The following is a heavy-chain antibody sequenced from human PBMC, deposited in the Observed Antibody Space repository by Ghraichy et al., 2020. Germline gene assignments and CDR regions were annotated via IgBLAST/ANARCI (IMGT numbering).Heavy chain of an antibody. Sequence: LSLTCAASGFTFSSYSMNWVRQAPGKGLEWVSSISSSSSYIYYADSVKGRFTISRDNAKNSLYLQMNSLRAADTAVYYCARVGITGTTEYFQHWGQGTLVTVSS. V-gene: IGHV3-21*01. CDR2: ISSSSSYI. CDR1: GFTFSSYS. CDR3: ARVGITGTTEYFQH. J-gene: IGHJ1*01. D-gene: IGHD1-7*01.